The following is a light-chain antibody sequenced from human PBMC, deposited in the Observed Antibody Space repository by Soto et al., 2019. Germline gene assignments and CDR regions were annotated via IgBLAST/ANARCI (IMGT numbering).Light chain of an antibody. CDR3: CSYAGGASVV. V-gene: IGLV2-23*01. CDR2: EDI. J-gene: IGLJ2*01. CDR1: SSDIGRYNL. Sequence: QSVLTQPASVSGSPGQSITISCTGTSSDIGRYNLVSWYQQHPGKAPKLIIYEDIERPSGVSDRFSGSNSGNTASLTISGLQTEDEADYYCCSYAGGASVVFGGGTKLTVL.